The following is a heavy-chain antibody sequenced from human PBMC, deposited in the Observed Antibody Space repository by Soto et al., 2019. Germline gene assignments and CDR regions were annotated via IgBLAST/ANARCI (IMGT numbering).Heavy chain of an antibody. CDR1: GFTSSDYY. CDR3: ARDFEGYCSGGSCYSPTPYYYYYMDV. D-gene: IGHD2-15*01. Sequence: QVQLVESGGGLVKPGGSLRLSCAASGFTSSDYYMSWIRQAPGKGLEWVSYISSSGSTIYYADSVKGRFTISRDNAKNSLYLQMNSLRAVDTAVYYCARDFEGYCSGGSCYSPTPYYYYYMDVWGKGTTVTVSS. CDR2: ISSSGSTI. J-gene: IGHJ6*03. V-gene: IGHV3-11*01.